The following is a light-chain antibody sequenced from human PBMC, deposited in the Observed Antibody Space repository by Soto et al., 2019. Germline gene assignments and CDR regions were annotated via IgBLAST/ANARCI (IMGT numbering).Light chain of an antibody. Sequence: QSALTQPASVSGSPGQSITISCTGTNSDVGIYNYVSWYQQHPGKAPELLIYDVSNRPSGVSNRLSGSKSGNTAALTISGVEDEDEADYYCSSYTTSGTVVIGGGTKVTVL. CDR3: SSYTTSGTVV. V-gene: IGLV2-14*03. CDR2: DVS. J-gene: IGLJ2*01. CDR1: NSDVGIYNY.